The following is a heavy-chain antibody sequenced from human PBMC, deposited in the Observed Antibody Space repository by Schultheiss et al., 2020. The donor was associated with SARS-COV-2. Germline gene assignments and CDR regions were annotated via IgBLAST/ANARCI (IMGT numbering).Heavy chain of an antibody. CDR1: GFTFSSYG. CDR2: IWYDGSNK. V-gene: IGHV3-33*06. D-gene: IGHD2-15*01. Sequence: GGSLRLSCAASGFTFSSYGMHWVRQAPGKGLEWVAVIWYDGSNKYYADSVKGRFTISRDNSKNTLYLQMNSLRAEDTAVYYCAKDEEGRSGRQFDPWGQGTLVTVSS. J-gene: IGHJ5*02. CDR3: AKDEEGRSGRQFDP.